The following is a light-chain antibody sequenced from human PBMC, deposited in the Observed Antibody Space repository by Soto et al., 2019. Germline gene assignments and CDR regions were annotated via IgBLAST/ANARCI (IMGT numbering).Light chain of an antibody. CDR2: GAS. J-gene: IGKJ1*01. CDR1: QSVSSTY. CDR3: QQYDGSPRT. Sequence: IVLTQSPGTLSLSPGERATLSCRASQSVSSTYLAWYQHKPGQAPRLLIYGASSRATGIPDRFSGSGSGTDFTLTISRLEPEDFAVYYCQQYDGSPRTFGQGTKVDIK. V-gene: IGKV3-20*01.